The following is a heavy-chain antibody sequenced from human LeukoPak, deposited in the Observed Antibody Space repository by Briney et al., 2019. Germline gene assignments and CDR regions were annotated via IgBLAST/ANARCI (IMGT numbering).Heavy chain of an antibody. J-gene: IGHJ4*02. CDR2: IYYSGST. Sequence: KPSETLSLTCTVSGGSISSSSYYWGWIRQPPGKGLEWIGSIYYSGSTYYNPSLKSRVTISVDTSKNQFSLKLSSVTAADTAVYYCARTRHSSGWLFDYWGQGTLVTVSS. CDR1: GGSISSSSYY. CDR3: ARTRHSSGWLFDY. V-gene: IGHV4-39*01. D-gene: IGHD6-19*01.